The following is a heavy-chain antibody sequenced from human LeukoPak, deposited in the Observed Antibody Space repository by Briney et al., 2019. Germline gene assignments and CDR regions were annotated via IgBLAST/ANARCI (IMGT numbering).Heavy chain of an antibody. D-gene: IGHD3-9*01. CDR3: ARVTYYDILTGHLKAFDI. CDR2: INHSGST. V-gene: IGHV4-34*01. CDR1: GGSFSGYY. J-gene: IGHJ3*02. Sequence: SETLSLTCAVYGGSFSGYYWSWIRQPPGKGLEWIGEINHSGSTNYNPSLKSRVPISVETSKNQFSLKLSSVTAADTAVYYCARVTYYDILTGHLKAFDIWGQGTMVTVSS.